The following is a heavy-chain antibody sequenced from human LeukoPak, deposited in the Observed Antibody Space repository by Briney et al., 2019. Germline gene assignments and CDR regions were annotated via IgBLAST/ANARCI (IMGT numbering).Heavy chain of an antibody. V-gene: IGHV3-11*04. CDR1: GFTFSDYY. D-gene: IGHD3-3*01. CDR2: ISSSGSTI. Sequence: PGGSLRLSCAASGFTFSDYYMSWIRQAPGKGLEWVSYISSSGSTIYYADSVKGRFTISRDNAKNSLYLQMNSLRAEDTAVYYCARDRSDYDFWSGYSTYFDYWGQGTLVTVSS. J-gene: IGHJ4*02. CDR3: ARDRSDYDFWSGYSTYFDY.